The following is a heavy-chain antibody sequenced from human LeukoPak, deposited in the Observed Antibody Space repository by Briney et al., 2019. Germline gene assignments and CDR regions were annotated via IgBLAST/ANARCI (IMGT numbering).Heavy chain of an antibody. V-gene: IGHV3-23*01. CDR2: ISGSGGST. Sequence: GGSLRLSCAASGFTFSSYAMSWVRQAPGKGLEWVSAISGSGGSTYYADSVTGRFTISRDNSKNTLYLQMNSLRAEDTAVYYCAKERRGYCSSTSCYPTDYWGQGTLVTVSS. CDR3: AKERRGYCSSTSCYPTDY. CDR1: GFTFSSYA. J-gene: IGHJ4*02. D-gene: IGHD2-2*01.